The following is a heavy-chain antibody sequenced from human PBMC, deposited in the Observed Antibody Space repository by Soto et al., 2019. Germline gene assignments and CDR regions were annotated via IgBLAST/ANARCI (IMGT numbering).Heavy chain of an antibody. CDR3: AIGTIDY. D-gene: IGHD2-2*02. CDR1: GFTFSSYS. CDR2: ISSSSTTI. J-gene: IGHJ4*02. Sequence: GSLRLSCAASGFTFSSYSMNWVRQAPGKGLEWVSYISSSSTTIYYADSVKGRFTISRDNAKNSLYLQMNSLRVEDTAVYYCAIGTIDYWGQGALVTVSS. V-gene: IGHV3-48*01.